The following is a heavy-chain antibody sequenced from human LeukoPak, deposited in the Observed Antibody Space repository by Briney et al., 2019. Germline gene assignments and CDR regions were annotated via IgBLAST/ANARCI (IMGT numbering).Heavy chain of an antibody. D-gene: IGHD4-17*01. CDR1: GFTFSRHG. V-gene: IGHV3-33*01. Sequence: GGSLRLSCAASGFTFSRHGMHWVRQAQGKGPEWVAVIWYDGSQKHYRDSVKGRFTIPRDNSKNTLYLQMNSLRAEDTAAYYCARDSPTDWFFDLWGRGTLVTVSS. J-gene: IGHJ2*01. CDR2: IWYDGSQK. CDR3: ARDSPTDWFFDL.